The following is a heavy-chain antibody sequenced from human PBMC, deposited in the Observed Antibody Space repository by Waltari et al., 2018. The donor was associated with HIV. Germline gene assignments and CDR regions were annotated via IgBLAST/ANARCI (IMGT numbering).Heavy chain of an antibody. CDR2: IIPIFGTG. D-gene: IGHD2-21*02. CDR1: GGTFSSYA. CDR3: ASAENCGGDCYYFDY. Sequence: QVQLVQSGAEVKKPGSSVKVSCKASGGTFSSYAISWVRQAPGQGLEWMGGIIPIFGTGNYAQKFQGRVTITADESTSTAYMELSSLRSEDTAVYYCASAENCGGDCYYFDYWGQGTLVTVSS. V-gene: IGHV1-69*12. J-gene: IGHJ4*02.